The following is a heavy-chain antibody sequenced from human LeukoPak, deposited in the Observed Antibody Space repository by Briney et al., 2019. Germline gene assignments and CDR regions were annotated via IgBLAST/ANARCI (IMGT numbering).Heavy chain of an antibody. D-gene: IGHD4-17*01. CDR1: GYTFTSYA. Sequence: ASVKVSCKASGYTFTSYAMHWVRQAPGQRLEWMGWINAGNGNTKYSQKFQGRVTMTEDTSTDTAYMELSSLRSEDTAVYYCATDRLRKRYYMDVWGKGTTVTVSS. J-gene: IGHJ6*03. V-gene: IGHV1-3*01. CDR3: ATDRLRKRYYMDV. CDR2: INAGNGNT.